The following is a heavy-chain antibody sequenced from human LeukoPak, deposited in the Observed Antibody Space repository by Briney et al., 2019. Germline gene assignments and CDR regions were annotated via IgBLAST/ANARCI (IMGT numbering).Heavy chain of an antibody. V-gene: IGHV1-69*01. CDR1: GGTFSSYA. CDR3: ARTLVVVPAADYYYMDV. D-gene: IGHD2-2*01. J-gene: IGHJ6*03. Sequence: ASVKVSCKASGGTFSSYAISWVRQPPGQGLEWMGGIIPIFGTANYAQKFQGRVTITADESTSTAYMELSSLRSEDTAVYYCARTLVVVPAADYYYMDVWGKGTTVTVSS. CDR2: IIPIFGTA.